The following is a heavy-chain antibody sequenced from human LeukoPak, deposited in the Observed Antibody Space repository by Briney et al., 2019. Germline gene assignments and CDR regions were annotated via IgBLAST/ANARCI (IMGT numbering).Heavy chain of an antibody. Sequence: GGSLRLSCAASGFTFSSYEMNWVRQAPGKGLEWVSYISSSGSTIYYADSVKGRFTISRDNAKNSLYLQMNSLRAEDTAVYYCARRLGIFRTWGTLGYWGQGTLVTVSS. V-gene: IGHV3-48*03. CDR3: ARRLGIFRTWGTLGY. J-gene: IGHJ4*02. CDR2: ISSSGSTI. CDR1: GFTFSSYE. D-gene: IGHD3-16*01.